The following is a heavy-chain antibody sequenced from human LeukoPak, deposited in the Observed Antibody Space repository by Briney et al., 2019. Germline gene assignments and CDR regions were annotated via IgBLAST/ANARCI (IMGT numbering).Heavy chain of an antibody. J-gene: IGHJ4*02. V-gene: IGHV1-69*13. CDR1: SSYA. CDR2: IIPIFGTA. CDR3: ATSNHVAPALGYFDS. Sequence: GASVKVSCKASSSYAISWVRQASGQGLEWMGGIIPIFGTANYAQKFQGRVTITADESTSTAYMDLRSLRSDDTAVYYCATSNHVAPALGYFDSWGQGTLVTVSS. D-gene: IGHD5-18*01.